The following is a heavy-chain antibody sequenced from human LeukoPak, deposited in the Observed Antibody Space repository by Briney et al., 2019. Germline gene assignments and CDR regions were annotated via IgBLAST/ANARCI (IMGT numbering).Heavy chain of an antibody. J-gene: IGHJ4*02. CDR3: AKDLYVSGFYPTSLDD. D-gene: IGHD3-22*01. V-gene: IGHV3-30*02. CDR1: GFTVSTYG. CDR2: IRGDGTNK. Sequence: PGGSLRLSCAASGFTVSTYGMHWVRQAPGKGLEWVAFIRGDGTNKYYADSVKGRFTISRDSSKSTLSLQMDTLRSEDTAVYFCAKDLYVSGFYPTSLDDWGQGTLVTVSS.